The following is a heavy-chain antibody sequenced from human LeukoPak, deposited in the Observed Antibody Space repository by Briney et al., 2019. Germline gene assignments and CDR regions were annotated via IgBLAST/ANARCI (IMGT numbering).Heavy chain of an antibody. CDR3: ARGDSKASDY. J-gene: IGHJ4*02. CDR2: INTKSGSP. V-gene: IGHV7-4-1*02. CDR1: GYTLTSFA. D-gene: IGHD3-22*01. Sequence: ASVKVSCKASGYTLTSFAMNWVRQAPGQGLEWMGWINTKSGSPTYAQGFTGRFVFSLDTSVNTAYLQISSLKAEDTAIYFCARGDSKASDYWGQGTQVTVSS.